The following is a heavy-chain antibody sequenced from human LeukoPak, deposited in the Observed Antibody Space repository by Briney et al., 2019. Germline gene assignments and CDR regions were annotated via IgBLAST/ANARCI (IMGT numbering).Heavy chain of an antibody. D-gene: IGHD3-10*01. CDR1: GYTFTSYG. J-gene: IGHJ4*02. V-gene: IGHV1-2*02. CDR3: ARPKAVILGGSGSYSSLDY. Sequence: ASVKVSCKASGYTFTSYGISWVRQAPGQGLEWMGWINPNSGGTNYAQKFQGRVTMTRDTSISTAYMELRRLRSDDTAVYYCARPKAVILGGSGSYSSLDYWGQGTLVTVSS. CDR2: INPNSGGT.